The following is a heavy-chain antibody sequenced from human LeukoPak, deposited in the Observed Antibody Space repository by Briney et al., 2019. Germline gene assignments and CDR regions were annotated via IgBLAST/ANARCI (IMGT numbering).Heavy chain of an antibody. V-gene: IGHV3-53*04. CDR2: IYSGGTT. CDR3: ARVDTVMAYYFDL. J-gene: IGHJ4*02. CDR1: GFTVSTNC. Sequence: GSLRLSCAASGFTVSTNCMTWVRQAPGEGLGEVSTIYSGGTTYYADSVMGRFTISRHNSRNTLYLQMNSLRAEDTAVYYCARVDTVMAYYFDLWGQGTLVTVSS. D-gene: IGHD5-18*01.